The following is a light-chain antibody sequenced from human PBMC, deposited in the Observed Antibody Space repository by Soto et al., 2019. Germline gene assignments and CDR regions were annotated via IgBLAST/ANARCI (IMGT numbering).Light chain of an antibody. V-gene: IGKV1-33*01. Sequence: DVPMTQSPSSLSASVGDRVSITCQASQDIGNSLNWYQQKPGEPPKLLIYGATHSEAGVPLRFSGSGSGTDFTFTIARMEPEDIATYSCQQYDDLPSITFGQGTRLDIK. CDR2: GAT. CDR3: QQYDDLPSIT. CDR1: QDIGNS. J-gene: IGKJ5*01.